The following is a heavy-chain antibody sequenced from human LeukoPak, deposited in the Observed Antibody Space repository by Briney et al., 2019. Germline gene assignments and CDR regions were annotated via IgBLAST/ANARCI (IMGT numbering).Heavy chain of an antibody. D-gene: IGHD3-3*01. V-gene: IGHV4-34*01. CDR2: INHSGST. CDR3: ARSYYDFWSGYRGYYYMDV. CDR1: GGSFSGYY. J-gene: IGHJ6*03. Sequence: PSETLSLTCAVYGGSFSGYYWSWIRQPPGKGLEWIGEINHSGSTNYNPSLKSRVTISVDASKNQFSLKLSSVTAADTAVYYCARSYYDFWSGYRGYYYMDVWGKGTTVTVSS.